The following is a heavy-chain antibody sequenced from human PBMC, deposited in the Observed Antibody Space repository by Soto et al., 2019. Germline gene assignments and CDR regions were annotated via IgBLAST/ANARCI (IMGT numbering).Heavy chain of an antibody. D-gene: IGHD3-22*01. CDR2: TIPMFGTT. Sequence: QVQLGQSGAEVKKPESSVRVSCKASGGTFNSYAITWVRQAPGQGLEWMGGTIPMFGTTNYAEKFQGRVTISADESTNTAYMELSSLRSADTAVYYCTRCGIRYHSIGYYLGIDGMDVWGQGTTVIVSS. V-gene: IGHV1-69*12. CDR1: GGTFNSYA. J-gene: IGHJ6*02. CDR3: TRCGIRYHSIGYYLGIDGMDV.